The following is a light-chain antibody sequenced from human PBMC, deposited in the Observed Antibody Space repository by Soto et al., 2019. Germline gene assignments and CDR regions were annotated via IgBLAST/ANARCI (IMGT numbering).Light chain of an antibody. J-gene: IGLJ1*01. Sequence: QSALTQPASVSGSPGQSITISCTGTSSDVGGYNYVSWYQQHPDKAPKLIIYEVSNRPSGVSNRFSGSKSGNTASLTISGLQAEDEADYYCNSYTSKSTGVFGTGTKVTVL. CDR3: NSYTSKSTGV. CDR2: EVS. V-gene: IGLV2-14*01. CDR1: SSDVGGYNY.